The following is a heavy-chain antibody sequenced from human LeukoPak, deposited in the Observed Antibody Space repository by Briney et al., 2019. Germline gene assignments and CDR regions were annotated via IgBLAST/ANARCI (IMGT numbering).Heavy chain of an antibody. D-gene: IGHD3-22*01. CDR1: GGSISGYY. V-gene: IGHV4-4*09. CDR3: ARLRKDSSGYYYVGY. CDR2: IYTSGST. Sequence: SETLSLTCSVSGGSISGYYWSWVRQPPGKGLEWIGYIYTSGSTNYNPSLKSRVTISVDTSKNQFSLKLSSVTAADTAVYYCARLRKDSSGYYYVGYWGQGTLVTVSS. J-gene: IGHJ4*02.